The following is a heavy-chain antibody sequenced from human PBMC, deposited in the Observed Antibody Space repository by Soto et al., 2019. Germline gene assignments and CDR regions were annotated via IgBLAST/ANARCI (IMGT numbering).Heavy chain of an antibody. CDR1: GGSVSSTNHY. CDR2: IYYSGVT. V-gene: IGHV4-39*01. D-gene: IGHD3-22*01. J-gene: IGHJ4*02. CDR3: ARHGYYYDSTGYYYFL. Sequence: PSETLSLTCSVSGGSVSSTNHYWGWIRQPPGKGLEWIGDIYYSGVTHYNPSLKHRVTLSVDTSNNQFSLKMNSVTAADTAVYYCARHGYYYDSTGYYYFLWGQGTLVTVSS.